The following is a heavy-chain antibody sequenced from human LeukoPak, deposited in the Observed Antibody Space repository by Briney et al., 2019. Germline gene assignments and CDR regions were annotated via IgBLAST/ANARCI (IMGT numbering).Heavy chain of an antibody. CDR2: IYSGGST. CDR1: GFTVSSNY. J-gene: IGHJ6*04. CDR3: AELGITMIGGV. Sequence: GSLRLSCAASGFTVSSNYMSWVRQAPGKGLEWVSVIYSGGSTYYADSVKGRFTISRDNSKSTLYIQMNSLRAEDTAVYYCAELGITMIGGVWGKGTTVTISS. V-gene: IGHV3-53*01. D-gene: IGHD3-10*02.